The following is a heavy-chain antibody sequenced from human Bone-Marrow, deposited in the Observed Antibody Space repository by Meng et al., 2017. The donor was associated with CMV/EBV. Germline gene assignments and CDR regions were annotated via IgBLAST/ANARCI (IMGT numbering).Heavy chain of an antibody. J-gene: IGHJ4*02. D-gene: IGHD6-19*01. CDR2: ITNGGSGT. CDR1: GFTFSSYS. CDR3: AKRDSAWYSDY. Sequence: GESLKISCAASGFTFSSYSMNWVRQAPGKGLEWVSSITNGGSGTYYADSVKGRFTISRDNSKNTLYLQMNSLRAEDTAVYYCAKRDSAWYSDYWGQGTLVTIYS. V-gene: IGHV3-23*01.